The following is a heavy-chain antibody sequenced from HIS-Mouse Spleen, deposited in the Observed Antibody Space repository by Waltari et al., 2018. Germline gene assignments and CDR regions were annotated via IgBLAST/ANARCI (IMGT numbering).Heavy chain of an antibody. CDR3: ARRIVGAYYFDY. CDR1: GYSLPGSW. J-gene: IGHJ4*02. V-gene: IGHV5-51*03. Sequence: EVQLLQSGAEAKKPGQCLKISCKGCGYSLPGSWMGRVGQMLGKGLEWMGIIYPGDSDTRYSPSFQGQVTISADKSISTAYLQWSSLKASDTAMYYCARRIVGAYYFDYWGQGTLVTVSS. CDR2: IYPGDSDT. D-gene: IGHD1-26*01.